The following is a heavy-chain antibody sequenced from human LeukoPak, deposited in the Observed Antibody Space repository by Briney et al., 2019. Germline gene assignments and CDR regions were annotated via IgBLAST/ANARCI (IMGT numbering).Heavy chain of an antibody. J-gene: IGHJ4*02. CDR1: GFTVSNSY. V-gene: IGHV3-53*01. CDR2: IKSGGDT. D-gene: IGHD3-22*01. CDR3: AKGDISMIPD. Sequence: GGSPRLSCAASGFTVSNSYMSWVRQAPGKGLEWVSVIKSGGDTYYADSVKGRFTISRDNSKNTLSLQMNSLRAEDTAVYYCAKGDISMIPDWGQGTLVTVSS.